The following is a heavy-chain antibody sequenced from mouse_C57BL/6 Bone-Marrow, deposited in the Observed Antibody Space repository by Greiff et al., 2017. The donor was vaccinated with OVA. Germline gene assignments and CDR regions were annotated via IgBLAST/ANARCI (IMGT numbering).Heavy chain of an antibody. D-gene: IGHD3-2*02. CDR3: AIWSSAHYYAMDY. Sequence: VQLQQSGPELVKPGASVKISCKASGYTFTDYYMNWVKQSHGKSLEWIGDINPNNGGTSYNQKFKGKATLTVDKSSSTAYMELRSLTSEDSAVYYCAIWSSAHYYAMDYWGQGTSVTVSS. CDR2: INPNNGGT. CDR1: GYTFTDYY. J-gene: IGHJ4*01. V-gene: IGHV1-26*01.